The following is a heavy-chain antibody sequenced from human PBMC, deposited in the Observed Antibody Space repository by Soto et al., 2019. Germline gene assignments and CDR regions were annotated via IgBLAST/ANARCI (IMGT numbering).Heavy chain of an antibody. CDR3: VKNSGWFNT. J-gene: IGHJ5*02. CDR1: GFMFSTTD. V-gene: IGHV3-23*01. Sequence: GRSLRVSCAASGFMFSTTDMSWVRQAPGKGLEWLTTIEGSGEITYYADSVKGRFTISRDNSKSTVYLQMDSLTADDTAVYFCVKNSGWFNTWGQGTPVTVSS. D-gene: IGHD3-10*01. CDR2: IEGSGEIT.